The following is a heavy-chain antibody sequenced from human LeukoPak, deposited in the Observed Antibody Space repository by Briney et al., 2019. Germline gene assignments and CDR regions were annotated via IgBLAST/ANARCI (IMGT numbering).Heavy chain of an antibody. CDR2: IKQDGREK. J-gene: IGHJ4*02. CDR1: GFTFSHYW. V-gene: IGHV3-7*04. D-gene: IGHD6-19*01. CDR3: ARDGSGFDY. Sequence: PGGSLRLSCAASGFTFSHYWMSWVRQAPGKGLEWVANIKQDGREKNYVDSVKGRFTISRDNAKNSLYLQMNILRAEDTAVYYCARDGSGFDYWGQGTLVTVSS.